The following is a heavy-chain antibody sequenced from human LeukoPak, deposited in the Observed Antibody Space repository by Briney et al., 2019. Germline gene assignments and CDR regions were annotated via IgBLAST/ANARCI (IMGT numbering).Heavy chain of an antibody. CDR3: ARVLSGEGHYYYYGMDV. Sequence: ASVKVSCKASGYTFTGYYMHWVRQAPGQGLEWMGWINPNSGGTNYAQKFQGRVTMTRDTSISTAYMELSRLRSDDTAVYYCARVLSGEGHYYYYGMDVWGQETTVTVSS. V-gene: IGHV1-2*02. D-gene: IGHD3-10*01. CDR2: INPNSGGT. J-gene: IGHJ6*02. CDR1: GYTFTGYY.